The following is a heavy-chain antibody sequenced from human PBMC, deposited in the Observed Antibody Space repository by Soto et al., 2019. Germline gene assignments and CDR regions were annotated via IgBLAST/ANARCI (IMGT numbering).Heavy chain of an antibody. CDR1: GGSFSGYY. V-gene: IGHV4-34*01. D-gene: IGHD2-2*01. Sequence: QVQLQQWGAGLLKPSETLSLTCAVYGGSFSGYYWSWIRQPPGKGLEWIGEINHSGSTNYNPSLKSRVTISVDTSKNQFSVKLSSVPAADTAVYYYARGGIVVVPAAMRSWNYWGQGTLVTVSS. J-gene: IGHJ4*02. CDR2: INHSGST. CDR3: ARGGIVVVPAAMRSWNY.